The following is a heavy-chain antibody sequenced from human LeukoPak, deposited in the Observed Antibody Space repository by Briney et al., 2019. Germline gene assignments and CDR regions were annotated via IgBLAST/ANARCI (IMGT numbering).Heavy chain of an antibody. Sequence: ASVKVSCKASGCTFTSYVISWVRPAPGQGLEWMGWISAYNGNTNYAQKLQGRVTMNTDTSTSTAYMELRSLRSDDTAVYYCAVGYYDILTGYPTFDYWGQGTLVTVSS. CDR3: AVGYYDILTGYPTFDY. D-gene: IGHD3-9*01. V-gene: IGHV1-18*01. J-gene: IGHJ4*02. CDR1: GCTFTSYV. CDR2: ISAYNGNT.